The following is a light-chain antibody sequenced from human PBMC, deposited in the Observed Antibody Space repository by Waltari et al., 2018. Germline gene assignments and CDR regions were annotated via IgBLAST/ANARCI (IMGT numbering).Light chain of an antibody. V-gene: IGKV3-20*01. CDR2: ATS. CDR1: QSVSSSY. CDR3: QQYGTSPYT. Sequence: EIVLTQSPGNLSLSPGERATLSCRASQSVSSSYLAWYQQKPGQAPRLLMYATSSRASGIPDRFSGSGSGTDFTLTIGRLEPEDFAVYSCQQYGTSPYTFGQGTKLEIK. J-gene: IGKJ2*01.